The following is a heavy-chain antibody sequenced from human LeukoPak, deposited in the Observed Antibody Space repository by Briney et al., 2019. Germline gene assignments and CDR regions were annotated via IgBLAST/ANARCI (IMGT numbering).Heavy chain of an antibody. V-gene: IGHV1-46*01. J-gene: IGHJ4*02. D-gene: IGHD3-10*01. Sequence: ASVKVSCKASGYTSTSYYMHWVRQAPGQGLEWMGIINPSGGSTSYAQKFQGRVTMTRDTSTSTVYMELSSLRSEDTAVYYCARELWFGERYLGLDYWGQGTLVTVSS. CDR3: ARELWFGERYLGLDY. CDR1: GYTSTSYY. CDR2: INPSGGST.